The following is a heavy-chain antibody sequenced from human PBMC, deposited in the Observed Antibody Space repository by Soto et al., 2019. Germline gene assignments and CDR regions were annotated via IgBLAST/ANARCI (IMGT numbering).Heavy chain of an antibody. CDR2: ISKSGDST. Sequence: GGSLRLSCAASGVTLTSYAMTWVRQVPGEGLQWVSSISKSGDSTYYADSVKGRFTTSRDNSKNTLYLQTNSLRAEDTAVYFCAKDPNDYDSSAYYVDYWGRGTLVTVSS. D-gene: IGHD3-22*01. CDR1: GVTLTSYA. CDR3: AKDPNDYDSSAYYVDY. J-gene: IGHJ4*02. V-gene: IGHV3-23*01.